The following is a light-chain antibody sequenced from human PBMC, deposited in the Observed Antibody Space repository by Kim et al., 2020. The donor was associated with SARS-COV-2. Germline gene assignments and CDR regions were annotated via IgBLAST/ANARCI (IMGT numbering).Light chain of an antibody. CDR1: QSVSSN. CDR3: QQYNNWPTWT. J-gene: IGKJ1*01. Sequence: SPGERAPLSCRASQSVSSNLAWYQQKPGQAPRLLIYGASTRATGIPARFSGSGSGTEFTHTISSLQSEDFAVYYCQQYNNWPTWTFGQGTKVDIK. V-gene: IGKV3-15*01. CDR2: GAS.